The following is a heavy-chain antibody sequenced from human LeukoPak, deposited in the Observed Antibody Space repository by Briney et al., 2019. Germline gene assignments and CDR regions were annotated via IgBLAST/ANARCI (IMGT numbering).Heavy chain of an antibody. CDR2: IYYSGST. J-gene: IGHJ4*02. CDR1: GGSISRSSYY. D-gene: IGHD5-24*01. V-gene: IGHV4-39*01. CDR3: ASDEMAKNDPPNFGY. Sequence: PETLSLTCTVSGGSISRSSYYWGWIRQPPGKGLEWIGSIYYSGSTYYNPSLKSRVTISVDTSKNQFSLKLSSVTAADTAVYYCASDEMAKNDPPNFGYWGQGTLVTVSS.